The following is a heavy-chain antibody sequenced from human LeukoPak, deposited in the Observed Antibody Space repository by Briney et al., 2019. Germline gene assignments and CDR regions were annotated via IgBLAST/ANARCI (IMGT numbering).Heavy chain of an antibody. D-gene: IGHD6-19*01. CDR2: ISTGGIST. CDR3: AKDATGYSSGGGYFDY. CDR1: GFTFNSYA. Sequence: GGSLRLSCAASGFTFNSYAMSWVRQAPGKGLEWVSTISTGGISTYYADSVKDRFTISRDNSDNILYLQMNSLRADDTAMYYCAKDATGYSSGGGYFDYWGQGALVTVSS. J-gene: IGHJ4*02. V-gene: IGHV3-23*01.